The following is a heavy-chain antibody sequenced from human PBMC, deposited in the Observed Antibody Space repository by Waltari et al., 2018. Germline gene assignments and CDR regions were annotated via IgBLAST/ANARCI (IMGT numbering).Heavy chain of an antibody. CDR1: GGSISSSSYY. CDR2: IYYSGST. D-gene: IGHD3-16*01. V-gene: IGHV4-39*01. Sequence: QLQLQESGPGLVKPSETLSLTCPVSGGSISSSSYYWGWTRQPPGKGLEWIGSIYYSGSTYYNPSLKSRVTISVDTSKNQFSLKLSSVTAADTAVYYCARHVWGERTIDYWGQGTLVTVSS. J-gene: IGHJ4*02. CDR3: ARHVWGERTIDY.